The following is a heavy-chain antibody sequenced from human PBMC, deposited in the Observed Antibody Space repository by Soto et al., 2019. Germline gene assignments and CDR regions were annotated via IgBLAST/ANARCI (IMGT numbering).Heavy chain of an antibody. J-gene: IGHJ4*02. D-gene: IGHD2-2*01. Sequence: PGGSLRLSCAASGFTFSTSLLPWVRQAPGKGLLWVSPINSDGSTTSYAESVKGRFTISRENARNKLYLQMNSLRPEEKAVYYCGRDTSYSIDNWGQGALVTVSS. CDR3: GRDTSYSIDN. V-gene: IGHV3-74*01. CDR1: GFTFSTSL. CDR2: INSDGSTT.